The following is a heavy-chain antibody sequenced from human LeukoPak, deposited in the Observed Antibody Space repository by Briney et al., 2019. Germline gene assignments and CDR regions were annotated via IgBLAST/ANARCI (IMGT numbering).Heavy chain of an antibody. CDR2: MYTSGST. Sequence: PSETLSLTCTVSGGSISSGSYYWSWIRQPAGKGLEWIGRMYTSGSTYYNPSLKSRITISVDTSKNQFSLKLSSVTAADTAVYYCARSYSGSLDAFDIWGQGTMVTVSS. V-gene: IGHV4-61*02. J-gene: IGHJ3*02. CDR1: GGSISSGSYY. D-gene: IGHD1-26*01. CDR3: ARSYSGSLDAFDI.